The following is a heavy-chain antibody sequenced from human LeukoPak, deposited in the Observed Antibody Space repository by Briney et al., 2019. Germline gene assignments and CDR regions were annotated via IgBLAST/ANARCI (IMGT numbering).Heavy chain of an antibody. CDR3: AKDLLGIAMAGTFDY. D-gene: IGHD6-19*01. CDR1: GFTFSNYA. CDR2: ISGSGATT. J-gene: IGHJ4*02. Sequence: GGSLRLSCAASGFTFSNYAMSWVRQAPGKGLEWVSTISGSGATTHYADSVKGRFTISRDKSKNMLYLQMNSLRAEDTGVYYCAKDLLGIAMAGTFDYWGQGTLVTVSS. V-gene: IGHV3-23*01.